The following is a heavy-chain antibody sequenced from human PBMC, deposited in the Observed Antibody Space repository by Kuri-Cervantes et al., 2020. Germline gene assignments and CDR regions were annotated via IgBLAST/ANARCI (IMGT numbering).Heavy chain of an antibody. Sequence: ASVKVSCKSSGYTFIDYYMHWVRQAPGQGLEWMGWINPNSGGTNYAQKFQGRVTMARDTSISTAYMELSRLRSDDTAVYYCARVSDYYDSSGYSYWGQGTLVTVSS. V-gene: IGHV1-2*02. CDR1: GYTFIDYY. D-gene: IGHD3-22*01. J-gene: IGHJ4*02. CDR2: INPNSGGT. CDR3: ARVSDYYDSSGYSY.